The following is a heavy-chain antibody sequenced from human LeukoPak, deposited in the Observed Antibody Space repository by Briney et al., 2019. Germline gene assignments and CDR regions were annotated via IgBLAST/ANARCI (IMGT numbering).Heavy chain of an antibody. CDR3: AKLGYCSSTSCYNSDY. V-gene: IGHV3-30*02. CDR2: IRYDGSNK. D-gene: IGHD2-2*02. J-gene: IGHJ4*02. CDR1: GFTFRVYW. Sequence: PGGSLRLSCAAFGFTFRVYWMSWVRQAPGKGLEWVAFIRYDGSNKYYADSVKGRFTISRDNSKNTLYLQMNSLRAEDTAVYYCAKLGYCSSTSCYNSDYWGQGTLVTVSS.